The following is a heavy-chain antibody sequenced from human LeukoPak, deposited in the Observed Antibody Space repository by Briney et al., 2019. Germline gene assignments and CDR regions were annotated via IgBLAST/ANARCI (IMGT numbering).Heavy chain of an antibody. CDR1: GFTFSSYA. CDR3: AKSSPPPINY. V-gene: IGHV3-23*01. J-gene: IGHJ4*02. D-gene: IGHD1-14*01. Sequence: GGSLRLSCAASGFTFSSYAMSWVRQAPGKGLEWVSAVSGSGGSTYYGDSVKGRFTISRENSKNTLYLQMNSPRAQATAVYYCAKSSPPPINYWGQGTLVTVSS. CDR2: VSGSGGST.